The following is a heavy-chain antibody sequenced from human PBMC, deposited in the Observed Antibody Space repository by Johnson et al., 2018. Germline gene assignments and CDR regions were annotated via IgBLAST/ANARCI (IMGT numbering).Heavy chain of an antibody. CDR3: AGTGYSSGWYWAGGMDV. J-gene: IGHJ6*02. D-gene: IGHD6-19*01. V-gene: IGHV1-69*12. CDR1: GGTFSSYA. CDR2: IIPLFGTA. Sequence: QVQLVQSGAEVKKPGSSVKVSCKASGGTFSSYAISWVRQAPGQGLEWMGGIIPLFGTANYAQKCQGRVTITADESTSTAYMELSSLRSEDTAVYFCAGTGYSSGWYWAGGMDVWGQGTTVTVSS.